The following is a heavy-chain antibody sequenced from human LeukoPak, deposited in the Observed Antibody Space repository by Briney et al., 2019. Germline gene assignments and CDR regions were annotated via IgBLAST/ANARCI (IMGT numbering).Heavy chain of an antibody. D-gene: IGHD3-16*01. J-gene: IGHJ4*02. Sequence: GGSLRLSCAASGFTFNNYWMHWVRQAPGKGLLWVSRVNSDGSITVYADSVKGRFTISRDNAKNTLYLQMNSLRAEDTAVYYCARAGEGFDNWGQGTLVTVSS. CDR3: ARAGEGFDN. CDR2: VNSDGSIT. V-gene: IGHV3-74*01. CDR1: GFTFNNYW.